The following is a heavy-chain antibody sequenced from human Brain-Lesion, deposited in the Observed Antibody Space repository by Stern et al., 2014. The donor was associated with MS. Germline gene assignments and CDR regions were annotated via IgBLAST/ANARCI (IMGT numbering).Heavy chain of an antibody. CDR1: GGSISSGGYY. J-gene: IGHJ6*02. V-gene: IGHV4-61*02. D-gene: IGHD2-2*01. CDR3: ARGRVVPGFQYYATDV. CDR2: IFYSGST. Sequence: QVQLQESGPGLVKPSQTLSLSCTVSGGSISSGGYYWSWIRQPAGKGLEWIGRIFYSGSTSYNPSLKSRVTISITPPKNQFSRRLNPMTAADTAVYYCARGRVVPGFQYYATDVWGQGTTVIVSS.